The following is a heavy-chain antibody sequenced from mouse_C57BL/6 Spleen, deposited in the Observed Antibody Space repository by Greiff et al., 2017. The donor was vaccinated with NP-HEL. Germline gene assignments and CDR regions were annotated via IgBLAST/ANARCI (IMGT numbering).Heavy chain of an antibody. CDR2: IYPRSGNT. D-gene: IGHD1-1*01. Sequence: VHLVESGAELARPGASVKLSCKASGYTFTSYGISWVKQRTGQGLEWIGEIYPRSGNTYYNEKFKGKATLTADKSSSTAYMELRSLTSEDSAVYFCARYITTVVATPFAYWGQGTLVTVSA. CDR1: GYTFTSYG. CDR3: ARYITTVVATPFAY. J-gene: IGHJ3*01. V-gene: IGHV1-81*01.